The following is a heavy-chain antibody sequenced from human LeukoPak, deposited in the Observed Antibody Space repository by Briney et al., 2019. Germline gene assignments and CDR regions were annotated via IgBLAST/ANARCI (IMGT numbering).Heavy chain of an antibody. V-gene: IGHV4-59*08. CDR3: ARFSSGWYAPFDY. D-gene: IGHD6-19*01. CDR2: IYYSGST. J-gene: IGHJ4*02. Sequence: SETLSLTCTVSGGSISSYYWSWIRQPPGKGLEWIGYIYYSGSTNYNPSLKSRVTISVDTSKNQFSLKLSSVTAADTAVYYCARFSSGWYAPFDYWGQGTLVTVSS. CDR1: GGSISSYY.